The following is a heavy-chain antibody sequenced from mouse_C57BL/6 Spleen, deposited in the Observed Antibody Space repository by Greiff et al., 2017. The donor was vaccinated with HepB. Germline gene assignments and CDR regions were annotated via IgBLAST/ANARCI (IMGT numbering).Heavy chain of an antibody. D-gene: IGHD1-1*01. Sequence: LKESGPELVKPGASVKISCKASGYSFTDYNMNWVKQSNGKSLEWIGVINPNYGTTSYNQKFKGKATLTVDQSSSTAYMQLNSLTSEDSAVYYCARSITTVVETGFDVWGTGTTVTVSS. J-gene: IGHJ1*03. CDR1: GYSFTDYN. V-gene: IGHV1-39*01. CDR3: ARSITTVVETGFDV. CDR2: INPNYGTT.